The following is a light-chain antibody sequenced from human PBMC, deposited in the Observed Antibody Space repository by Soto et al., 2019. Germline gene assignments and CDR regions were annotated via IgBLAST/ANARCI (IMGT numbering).Light chain of an antibody. CDR3: QQSGNWPLT. V-gene: IGKV3-11*01. CDR2: DAS. CDR1: QAISRF. J-gene: IGKJ4*01. Sequence: EIVLTQSPATLSLSPGQRATLSCRASQAISRFLAWYQHKPGQSPRLLIYDASNRATGVPARFSGSGSGTDFTLTISSLESEDFAVYYCQQSGNWPLTFGGGTTVEIK.